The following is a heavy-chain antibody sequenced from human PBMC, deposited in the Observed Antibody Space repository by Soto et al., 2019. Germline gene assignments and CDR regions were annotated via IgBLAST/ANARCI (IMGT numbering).Heavy chain of an antibody. CDR3: ARAAMYSSGWYGY. D-gene: IGHD6-19*01. J-gene: IGHJ4*02. V-gene: IGHV3-21*01. Sequence: GGSMRLSCAASGFTFSSYSMNWVRQAPGKGLEWVSSISSSSSYIYYADSVKGRFTISRDNAKNSLYLQMNSLRAEDTAVYYGARAAMYSSGWYGYWGQGTLVTVSS. CDR1: GFTFSSYS. CDR2: ISSSSSYI.